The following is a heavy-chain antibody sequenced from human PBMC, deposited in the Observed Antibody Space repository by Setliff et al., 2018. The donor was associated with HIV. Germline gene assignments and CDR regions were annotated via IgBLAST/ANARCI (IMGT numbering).Heavy chain of an antibody. CDR3: ANPHDGGAFDV. Sequence: ASVKVSCKASGGTFKNLATSCVRQAPGQGLEWMGGVIPSFATANYAQKFQGRITITADELTSTVYMDLNSLKSEDSAVYYCANPHDGGAFDVWGQGTAVTVSS. V-gene: IGHV1-69*13. CDR1: GGTFKNLA. CDR2: VIPSFATA. D-gene: IGHD1-1*01. J-gene: IGHJ3*01.